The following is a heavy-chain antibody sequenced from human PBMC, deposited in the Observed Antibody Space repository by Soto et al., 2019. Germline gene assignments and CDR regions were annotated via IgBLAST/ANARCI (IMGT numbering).Heavy chain of an antibody. D-gene: IGHD5-18*01. Sequence: YTFTSYGISWVRQAPGQGLEWMGWISAYNGNTNYAQKLQGRVTMTTDTSTSTAYMELRSLRSDDTAVYYCARLNVDTAMGNWYFDLWGRGTLVTVSS. CDR2: ISAYNGNT. J-gene: IGHJ2*01. V-gene: IGHV1-18*01. CDR1: YTFTSYG. CDR3: ARLNVDTAMGNWYFDL.